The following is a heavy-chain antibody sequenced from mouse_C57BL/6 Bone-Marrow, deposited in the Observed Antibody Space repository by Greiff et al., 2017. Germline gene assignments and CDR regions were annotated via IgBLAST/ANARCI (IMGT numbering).Heavy chain of an antibody. CDR1: GYAFSSSW. J-gene: IGHJ2*01. CDR2: IYPGDGDT. V-gene: IGHV1-82*01. Sequence: VQVVESGPELVKPGASVKISCKASGYAFSSSWMNWVKQRPGKGLEWIGRIYPGDGDTNYNGKFKGKATLTADKSSSTAYMQLSSLTSEDSAVYFCARSSRGYWGQGTTLTVSS. CDR3: ARSSRGY.